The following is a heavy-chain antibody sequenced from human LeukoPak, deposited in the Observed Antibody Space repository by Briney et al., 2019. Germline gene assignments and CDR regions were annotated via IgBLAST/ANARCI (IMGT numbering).Heavy chain of an antibody. CDR2: IIPILGIA. CDR3: ASAPLGFYDWFDP. V-gene: IGHV1-69*04. Sequence: SVKVSCKASGGTFNSYAISWVRQAPGQGLEWMGRIIPILGIANYAQKFQGRVTITADKSTSTAYMELSSLRSEDTAVYYCASAPLGFYDWFDPWGQGTLVTVSS. J-gene: IGHJ5*02. D-gene: IGHD3-16*01. CDR1: GGTFNSYA.